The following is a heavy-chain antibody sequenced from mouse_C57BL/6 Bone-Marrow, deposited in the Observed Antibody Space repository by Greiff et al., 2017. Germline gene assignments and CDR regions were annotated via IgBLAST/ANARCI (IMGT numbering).Heavy chain of an antibody. Sequence: EVKLMESGGGLVQPGGSLKLSCAASGFTFSDYYMYWVRQTPEKGLEWVAYISNGGGSTYYPDTVKGRFTIARDNAKNTLYLQMSRLKSEDTAMYYCERQTNWDNWYFDVWGTGTTVTVSS. J-gene: IGHJ1*03. CDR1: GFTFSDYY. D-gene: IGHD4-1*02. CDR3: ERQTNWDNWYFDV. V-gene: IGHV5-12*01. CDR2: ISNGGGST.